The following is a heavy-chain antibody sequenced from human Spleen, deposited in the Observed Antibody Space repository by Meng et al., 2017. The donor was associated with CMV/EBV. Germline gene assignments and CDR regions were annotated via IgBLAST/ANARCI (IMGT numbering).Heavy chain of an antibody. D-gene: IGHD3-10*01. CDR2: ISYDGSNK. V-gene: IGHV3-30-3*01. CDR1: GFTFSSYA. Sequence: GESLKISCAASGFTFSSYAMHWVRQAPGKGLEWVAVISYDGSNKYYADSVKGRFTISRDNAKDPLYLQMSSLRAEDTALYSCVKDIGQFYSGSGDYDRGGGFDHWGQGTLVTVSS. J-gene: IGHJ5*01. CDR3: VKDIGQFYSGSGDYDRGGGFDH.